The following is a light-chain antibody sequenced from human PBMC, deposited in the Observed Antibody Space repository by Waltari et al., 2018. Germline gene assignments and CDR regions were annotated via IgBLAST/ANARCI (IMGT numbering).Light chain of an antibody. CDR3: QQRSNWLFT. CDR1: QSVSRY. J-gene: IGKJ3*01. Sequence: ETVLTQSPATLSLSPGEIATLSCRASQSVSRYLAWYQQKPGQAPRLLIYDASNRATGIPARFSGSGSGTDFTLTISSLEPEDFAVYYCQQRSNWLFTFGPGTKVDIK. V-gene: IGKV3-11*01. CDR2: DAS.